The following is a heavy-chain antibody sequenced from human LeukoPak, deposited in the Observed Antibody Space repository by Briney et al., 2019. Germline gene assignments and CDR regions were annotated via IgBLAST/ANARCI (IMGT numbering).Heavy chain of an antibody. D-gene: IGHD3/OR15-3a*01. V-gene: IGHV1-69*11. CDR3: ARGPSSDLRTGFFFGYFDD. CDR1: GGTFSNDA. J-gene: IGHJ4*02. CDR2: VIPFLGTT. Sequence: SVKVSCKASGGTFSNDAVGWVRQAPGEGLKWMGRVIPFLGTTNYAHNFQGRVTITADQDTQTAYMELRSLRSEDTAVYFCARGPSSDLRTGFFFGYFDDWGQGTLITVSS.